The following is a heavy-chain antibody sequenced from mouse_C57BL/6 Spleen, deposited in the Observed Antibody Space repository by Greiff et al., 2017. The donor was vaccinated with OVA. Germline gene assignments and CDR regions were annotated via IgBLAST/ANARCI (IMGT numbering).Heavy chain of an antibody. CDR1: GYSFTSYY. J-gene: IGHJ2*01. V-gene: IGHV1-66*01. CDR2: IYPGSGNT. CDR3: ARGEGYGQNYFDY. Sequence: QVQLKQSGPELVKPGASVKISCKASGYSFTSYYIHWVKQRPGQGLEWIGWIYPGSGNTKYNEKFKGKATLTADTSSSTAYMQLSSLTSEDSAVYYCARGEGYGQNYFDYWGQGTTLTVSS. D-gene: IGHD1-1*02.